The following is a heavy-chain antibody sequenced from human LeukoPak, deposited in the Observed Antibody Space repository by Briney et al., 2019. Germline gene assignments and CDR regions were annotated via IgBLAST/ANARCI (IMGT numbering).Heavy chain of an antibody. V-gene: IGHV3-48*03. D-gene: IGHD5-12*01. CDR2: ISSSGTTT. CDR1: GFTFSSYE. Sequence: PGGSLRLSCVASGFTFSSYEMNWVRQAPGKGLEWVSYISSSGTTTFYADSVKGRFTISRDNAKNSLYLQMHSLRAEDTAVYYCARDGLGVATDFDYWGQGTLVTVSS. CDR3: ARDGLGVATDFDY. J-gene: IGHJ4*02.